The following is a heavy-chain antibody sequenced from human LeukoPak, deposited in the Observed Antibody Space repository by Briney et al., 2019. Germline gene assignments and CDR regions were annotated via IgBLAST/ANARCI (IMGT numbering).Heavy chain of an antibody. CDR2: ISSNGGST. D-gene: IGHD3-10*01. J-gene: IGHJ4*02. CDR3: VKDGSGSYYTYYLDY. CDR1: GFTLSRYA. Sequence: GGSLRLSCSASGFTLSRYAMHWVRQAPGKGLEYVSAISSNGGSTYFADSVKGRFTISRDNSKNTLYLQMSSLRAEDTAVYYCVKDGSGSYYTYYLDYWGQGTLVTVSS. V-gene: IGHV3-64D*06.